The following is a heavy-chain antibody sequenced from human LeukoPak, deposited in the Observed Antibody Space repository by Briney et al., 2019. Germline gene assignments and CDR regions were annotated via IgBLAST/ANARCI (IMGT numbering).Heavy chain of an antibody. J-gene: IGHJ3*02. Sequence: SETLPLTCAVYGGSFSGYYWSWIRQPPGKGLEWIGEINHSGSTNYNPSLKSRVTISVDTSKNQFSLKLSSVTAADTAVYYCARGPRITMIVVVIRGGAFDIWGQGTMVTVSS. CDR1: GGSFSGYY. CDR2: INHSGST. D-gene: IGHD3-22*01. CDR3: ARGPRITMIVVVIRGGAFDI. V-gene: IGHV4-34*01.